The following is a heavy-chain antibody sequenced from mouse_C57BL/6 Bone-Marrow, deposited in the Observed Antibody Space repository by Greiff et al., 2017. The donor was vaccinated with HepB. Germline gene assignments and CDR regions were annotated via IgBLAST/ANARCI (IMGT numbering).Heavy chain of an antibody. CDR3: ASTRNYYGSSPYWYFDV. CDR2: INPYNGDT. D-gene: IGHD1-1*01. J-gene: IGHJ1*03. V-gene: IGHV1-20*01. Sequence: EVKLMESGPELVKPGDSVKISCKASGYSFTGYFMNWVMQSHGKSLEWIGRINPYNGDTFYNQKFKGKATLTVDKSSSTAHMELRSLTSEDSAVYYCASTRNYYGSSPYWYFDVWGTGTTVTVSS. CDR1: GYSFTGYF.